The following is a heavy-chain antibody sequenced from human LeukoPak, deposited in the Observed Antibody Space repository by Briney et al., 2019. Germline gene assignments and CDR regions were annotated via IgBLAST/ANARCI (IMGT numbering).Heavy chain of an antibody. D-gene: IGHD2-21*02. CDR2: IIPIFGTA. Sequence: SVKDSCKASGGTFSSYAISWVRQAPGQGLEWMGGIIPIFGTANYAQKFQGRVTITADESTSTAYMELSSLRSEDTAVYYCARSLYCGGDCYSRWFDPWGQGTLVTVFS. CDR1: GGTFSSYA. CDR3: ARSLYCGGDCYSRWFDP. J-gene: IGHJ5*02. V-gene: IGHV1-69*13.